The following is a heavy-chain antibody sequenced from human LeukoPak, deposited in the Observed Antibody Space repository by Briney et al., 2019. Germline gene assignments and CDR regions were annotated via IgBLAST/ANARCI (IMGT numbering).Heavy chain of an antibody. CDR3: ARFPSVVGLPNAPDY. CDR1: GYSFSSDC. J-gene: IGHJ4*02. D-gene: IGHD4-23*01. V-gene: IGHV5-51*01. CDR2: IYPDDCGT. Sequence: GEAPQIFCCGSGYSFSSDCNGWGRQRPGKGLEGRGIIYPDDCGTRYSPSFQGQVTISADKSINTAYLQWSRVNAPDTAMYYCARFPSVVGLPNAPDYWGQGTQVTVSS.